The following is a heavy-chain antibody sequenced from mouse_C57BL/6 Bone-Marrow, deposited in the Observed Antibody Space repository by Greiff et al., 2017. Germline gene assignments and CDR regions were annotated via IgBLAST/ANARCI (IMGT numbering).Heavy chain of an antibody. V-gene: IGHV1-18*01. CDR2: INPNNGGT. D-gene: IGHD2-1*01. Sequence: EVQLKESGPELVKPGASVKIPCKASGYTFTDYYMDWVKQSHGKSLEWIGDINPNNGGTIYNQKFKGKATLTVDKSSSTAYLELRSLTSEDTAVYYCALCNYGYAMDYWGQGTSVTGSS. J-gene: IGHJ4*01. CDR1: GYTFTDYY. CDR3: ALCNYGYAMDY.